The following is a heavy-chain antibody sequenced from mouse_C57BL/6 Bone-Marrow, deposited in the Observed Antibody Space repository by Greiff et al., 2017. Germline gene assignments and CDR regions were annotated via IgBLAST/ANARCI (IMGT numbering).Heavy chain of an antibody. CDR1: GFTFSDYY. D-gene: IGHD2-4*01. CDR2: ISNGGGST. V-gene: IGHV5-12*01. J-gene: IGHJ4*01. CDR3: ARPDDYDEDYAMDY. Sequence: DVKLVESGGGLVQPGGSLKLSCAASGFTFSDYYMYWVRQTPEKRLEWVAYISNGGGSTYYPDTVKGRFTISRDNAKNTLYLQMSRLKSEDTAMYYCARPDDYDEDYAMDYWGQGTSVTVSS.